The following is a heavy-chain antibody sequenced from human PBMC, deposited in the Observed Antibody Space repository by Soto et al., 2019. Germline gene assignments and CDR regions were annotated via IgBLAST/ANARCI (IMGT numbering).Heavy chain of an antibody. CDR1: GFTFSSYA. Sequence: EVQLLESGGGLVQPGGSLRLSCAASGFTFSSYAMSWVRQAPGKGLEWVSAISGSGGSTYYADSVKGRFTISRDNSKNTLYQQMNSLRAEDTAVYYCAKQNGYGGNTELENWGQGTLVTVSS. CDR2: ISGSGGST. V-gene: IGHV3-23*01. D-gene: IGHD2-15*01. J-gene: IGHJ4*02. CDR3: AKQNGYGGNTELEN.